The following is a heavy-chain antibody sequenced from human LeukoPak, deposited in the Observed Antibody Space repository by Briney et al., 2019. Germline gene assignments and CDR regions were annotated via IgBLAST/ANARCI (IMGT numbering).Heavy chain of an antibody. CDR2: ISSDGGAM. V-gene: IGHV3-11*04. Sequence: GGSLRLSCAASGFTFSDYYMTWIRQAPGKGLEWVSSISSDGGAMYYADSVKGRFTISRDNAKNSLYLQMNSLRAEDTAVYYCARVDRRSYYFDYWGQGTLVTVSS. CDR1: GFTFSDYY. CDR3: ARVDRRSYYFDY. D-gene: IGHD1-26*01. J-gene: IGHJ4*02.